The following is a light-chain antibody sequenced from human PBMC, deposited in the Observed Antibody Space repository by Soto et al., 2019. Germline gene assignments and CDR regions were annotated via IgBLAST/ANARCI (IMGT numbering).Light chain of an antibody. CDR1: SSSIGSNT. V-gene: IGLV1-44*01. Sequence: QSALTQPPSASGTPGQRVTISCSGSSSSIGSNTVNWYQHLPGAAPKLLIYSNDQRPSGVPDRFSGSKSGTSASLAISGLQSEDEADYYCAAWDDSLNGPGFGGGTKVTVL. CDR2: SND. CDR3: AAWDDSLNGPG. J-gene: IGLJ1*01.